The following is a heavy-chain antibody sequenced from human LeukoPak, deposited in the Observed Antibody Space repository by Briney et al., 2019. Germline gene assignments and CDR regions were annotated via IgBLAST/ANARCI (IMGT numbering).Heavy chain of an antibody. V-gene: IGHV1-18*01. CDR3: ARDGNHMGIDQVIVVVPAAVNFDY. CDR1: GYTFTSYG. Sequence: ASVKVSCKASGYTFTSYGISWVRQAPGQGLEWMGWISAYNGNTNYAQKLQGRVTMTTDTSTRPSYMDLRSLRFDDTAVYYCARDGNHMGIDQVIVVVPAAVNFDYWGQGTLVTVSS. CDR2: ISAYNGNT. D-gene: IGHD2-2*01. J-gene: IGHJ4*02.